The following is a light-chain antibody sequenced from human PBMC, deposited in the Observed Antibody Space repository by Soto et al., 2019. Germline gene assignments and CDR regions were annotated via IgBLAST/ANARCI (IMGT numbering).Light chain of an antibody. Sequence: SYELTQPPSVSVAPGKTARITCGGSNIGSKGVHWYQQKPGQAPVLVIYYDSDRPSGIPERFSGSSSGNTATLTISRVEAGDEADYYCQVWDSSSDHHYVFGSGTKLTVL. CDR2: YDS. V-gene: IGLV3-21*04. CDR3: QVWDSSSDHHYV. CDR1: NIGSKG. J-gene: IGLJ1*01.